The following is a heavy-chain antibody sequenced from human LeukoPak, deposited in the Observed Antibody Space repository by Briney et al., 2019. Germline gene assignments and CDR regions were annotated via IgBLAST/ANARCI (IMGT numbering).Heavy chain of an antibody. V-gene: IGHV3-74*01. CDR1: GFTFSSYW. D-gene: IGHD3-3*01. Sequence: GGSLRLSCAASGFTFSSYWMHWVRQAPGKGLVWVSRLNSDGSSTRYADSVKGRFTISRDNSKNTLYLQMNSLRAEDTAVYYCAKDLNYDFWSGLGNWGQGTLVTVSS. CDR3: AKDLNYDFWSGLGN. J-gene: IGHJ4*02. CDR2: LNSDGSST.